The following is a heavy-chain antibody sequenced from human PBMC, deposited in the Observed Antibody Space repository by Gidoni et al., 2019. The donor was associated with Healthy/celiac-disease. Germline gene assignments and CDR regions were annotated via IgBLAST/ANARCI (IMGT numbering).Heavy chain of an antibody. D-gene: IGHD2-2*01. Sequence: QVQLVESGGGVVQPGRSLRLSCAASGFPFSSSAMHWVRQAPGKGLEWVAVISYDGSNKYYADSVKGRFTIARDNSKNTLYLQMNSLRAEDTAVYYCAREVYCSSTSCSPWAFDIWGQGTMVTVSS. J-gene: IGHJ3*02. CDR1: GFPFSSSA. CDR2: ISYDGSNK. V-gene: IGHV3-30-3*01. CDR3: AREVYCSSTSCSPWAFDI.